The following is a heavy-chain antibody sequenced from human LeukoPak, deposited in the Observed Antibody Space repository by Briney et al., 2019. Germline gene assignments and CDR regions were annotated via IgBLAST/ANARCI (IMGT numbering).Heavy chain of an antibody. CDR3: ARGGAQYFAN. D-gene: IGHD4/OR15-4a*01. Sequence: GGSLRLSCAASGFTFSRYGMHWVRQAPGKGLEWVSYLSTTSSHTNYADSVKGRFTISRDNAKNSLYLQMNNLGAEDTAVYYCARGGAQYFANWGQGTLVTVSS. V-gene: IGHV3-21*05. CDR1: GFTFSRYG. J-gene: IGHJ4*02. CDR2: LSTTSSHT.